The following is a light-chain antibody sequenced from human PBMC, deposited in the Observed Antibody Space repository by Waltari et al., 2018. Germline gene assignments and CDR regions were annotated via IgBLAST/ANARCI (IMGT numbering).Light chain of an antibody. CDR3: MQSMHLPRT. CDR1: QSLINNDRKTH. V-gene: IGKV2D-29*01. J-gene: IGKJ1*01. CDR2: AMS. Sequence: IVMTKGPLSLSVTPGQPASISCKSRQSLINNDRKTHLSWQRQKTSQRPQILIYAMSKRFSGVPDRFSGGGSGTDFTLQISRVEAEDVGVFYCMQSMHLPRTFGQGTKVEVK.